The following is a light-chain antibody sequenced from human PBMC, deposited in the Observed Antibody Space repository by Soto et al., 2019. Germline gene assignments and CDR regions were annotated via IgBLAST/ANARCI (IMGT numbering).Light chain of an antibody. CDR3: QVWDTTTDQYI. CDR2: DAR. Sequence: PPSVSVAPGHPSTISCGGDDVGGKSVQWYQQKPGQAPVLVLYDARDRPSGIPERFSGSNSGNTATLTISWVEAGDEADFYCQVWDTTTDQYIFGSGTKVTVL. V-gene: IGLV3-21*02. CDR1: DVGGKS. J-gene: IGLJ1*01.